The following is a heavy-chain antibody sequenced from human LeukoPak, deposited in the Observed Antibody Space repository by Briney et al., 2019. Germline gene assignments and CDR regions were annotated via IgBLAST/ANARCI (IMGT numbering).Heavy chain of an antibody. Sequence: ASVKVSCKASGGTFSSYAISWVRQAPGQGLEWMGGIIPIFGTANYAQKFQGRVTITADKSTSTAYMELSSLRSEDTAVYYCARVKLGYYYDSSGYYGGGIDYWGQGTLVTVSS. V-gene: IGHV1-69*06. CDR2: IIPIFGTA. CDR1: GGTFSSYA. D-gene: IGHD3-22*01. J-gene: IGHJ4*02. CDR3: ARVKLGYYYDSSGYYGGGIDY.